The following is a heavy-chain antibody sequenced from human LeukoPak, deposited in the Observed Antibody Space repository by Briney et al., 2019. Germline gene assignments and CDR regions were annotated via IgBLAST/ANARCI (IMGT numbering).Heavy chain of an antibody. CDR1: GYTFTGYY. D-gene: IGHD3-16*01. Sequence: ASVKVSCKASGYTFTGYYMHWVRQAPGQGLEWMGWINPKSGGTNYAQKFQGRVTMTRDTSISTAYMELSRLRSDDTAVYYCAKTTGDLRHDKYYFDYRGQGTLVTVSS. V-gene: IGHV1-2*02. J-gene: IGHJ4*02. CDR3: AKTTGDLRHDKYYFDY. CDR2: INPKSGGT.